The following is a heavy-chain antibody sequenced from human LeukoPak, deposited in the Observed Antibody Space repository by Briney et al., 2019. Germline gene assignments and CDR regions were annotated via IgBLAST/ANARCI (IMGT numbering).Heavy chain of an antibody. J-gene: IGHJ6*03. D-gene: IGHD3-10*01. V-gene: IGHV4-61*02. Sequence: PSQTLSLTCTVSVGSISSGSYYWSWIRQPAGKGLEWIGRIYTSGSTNYHPSLKSRITISVDTSKNQFSLKLSSVTAADTAVYYCARSYYYGSGSYYNVAPPRYYYYYMDVWGKGTTVTVSS. CDR3: ARSYYYGSGSYYNVAPPRYYYYYMDV. CDR1: VGSISSGSYY. CDR2: IYTSGST.